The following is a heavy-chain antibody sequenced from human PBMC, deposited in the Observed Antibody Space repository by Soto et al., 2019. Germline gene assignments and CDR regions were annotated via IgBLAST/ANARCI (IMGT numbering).Heavy chain of an antibody. Sequence: PGGSLRLSCAASGFTFSSYAMSWVRQAPGKGLEWVSAISGSGGSTYYADSVKGRFTISRDNSKNTLYLQMNSLRAEDTAVYYCARSSGYYYGMDVWGQGTTVTVSS. CDR1: GFTFSSYA. CDR3: ARSSGYYYGMDV. D-gene: IGHD3-10*01. V-gene: IGHV3-23*01. CDR2: ISGSGGST. J-gene: IGHJ6*02.